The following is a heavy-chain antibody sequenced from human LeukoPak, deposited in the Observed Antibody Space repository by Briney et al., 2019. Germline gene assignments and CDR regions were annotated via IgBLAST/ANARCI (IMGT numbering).Heavy chain of an antibody. V-gene: IGHV1-69*05. CDR1: GVTFSSYA. CDR3: ARDRRLRGPGSYSNYFDY. D-gene: IGHD3-10*01. Sequence: SVKVSCKASGVTFSSYAICWVRQAPGQGLEWMGRIIPIFGTANYAQKFQGRVTITTDESTSTAYTELSSLRSEDTAVYYCARDRRLRGPGSYSNYFDYWGQGTLVTVSS. CDR2: IIPIFGTA. J-gene: IGHJ4*02.